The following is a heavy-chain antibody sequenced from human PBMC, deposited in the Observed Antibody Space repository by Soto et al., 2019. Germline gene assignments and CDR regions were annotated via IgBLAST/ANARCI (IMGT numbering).Heavy chain of an antibody. CDR2: TYYRSKRYH. D-gene: IGHD3-16*01. J-gene: IGHJ3*02. CDR1: GDSVSSNSAA. V-gene: IGHV6-1*01. CDR3: ARGVGDPGLDAFDI. Sequence: SQTLSLTCAISGDSVSSNSAAWNSIRQSPSRGLEWLGRTYYRSKRYHDSAVSVKSRITINPDTSKNQFSLQLDSVTPEGAAVYYYARGVGDPGLDAFDIWGQGTMVTGSS.